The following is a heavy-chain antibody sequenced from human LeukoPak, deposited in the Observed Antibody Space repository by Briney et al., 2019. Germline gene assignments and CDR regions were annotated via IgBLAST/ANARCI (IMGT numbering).Heavy chain of an antibody. CDR3: AKSPGGNYVWFDP. J-gene: IGHJ5*02. Sequence: GGSLRLSCAAPGFTFSSYGMHWVRQAPGKGLEWVAVIWYDGSNKYYADSVKGRFTISRDNSKNTLYLQMNSLRAEDTAVYYCAKSPGGNYVWFDPWGQGTLVTVSS. V-gene: IGHV3-33*06. CDR1: GFTFSSYG. D-gene: IGHD4-11*01. CDR2: IWYDGSNK.